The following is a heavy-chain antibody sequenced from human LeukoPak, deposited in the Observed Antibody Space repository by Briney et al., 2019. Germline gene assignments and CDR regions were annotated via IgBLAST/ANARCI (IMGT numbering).Heavy chain of an antibody. Sequence: GRSLRLSCAASGFTFSSYSIHWVRQAPGKGLEWVTVISADGRTQYYSDSVKGRFTISRDNSLNTLHLQMNSLRTGDTAVYYCAREFGHDRWYFDYWDQGALVTVSS. V-gene: IGHV3-30*03. J-gene: IGHJ4*02. CDR3: AREFGHDRWYFDY. D-gene: IGHD5-12*01. CDR2: ISADGRTQ. CDR1: GFTFSSYS.